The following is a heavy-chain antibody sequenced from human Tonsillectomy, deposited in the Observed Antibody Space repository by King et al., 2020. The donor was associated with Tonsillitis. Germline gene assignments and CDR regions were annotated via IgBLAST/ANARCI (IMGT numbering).Heavy chain of an antibody. D-gene: IGHD6-13*01. CDR3: ARLRQQLARLYFDY. Sequence: QLQESGPGLVKPSETLSLTCTVSGGSISTTSYYWGWIRQPPGKGLEWIGNIYYSGSTYYNPSLKSRVTISVDTSKNQFSLKLSSVTAADTAVYYCARLRQQLARLYFDYWGQETLVTVSS. CDR1: GGSISTTSYY. V-gene: IGHV4-39*07. J-gene: IGHJ4*02. CDR2: IYYSGST.